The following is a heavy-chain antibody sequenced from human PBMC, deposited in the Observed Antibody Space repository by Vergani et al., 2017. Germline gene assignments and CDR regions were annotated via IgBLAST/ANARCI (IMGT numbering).Heavy chain of an antibody. V-gene: IGHV1-8*01. CDR1: GYTFTSYD. Sequence: QVQLAQSGAEVKKPGASVKVSCKAAGYTFTSYDIHWVRQATGQGLEWMGWMNPNSGNTGYAQKFQGRVTMTRKTSISTAYMELSSLRSDDTAVYYCVTGRGIYWGQGTLVTVSS. CDR2: MNPNSGNT. CDR3: VTGRGIY. J-gene: IGHJ4*02. D-gene: IGHD6-13*01.